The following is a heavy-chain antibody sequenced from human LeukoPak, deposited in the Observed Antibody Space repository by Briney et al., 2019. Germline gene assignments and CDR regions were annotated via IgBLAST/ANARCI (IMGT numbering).Heavy chain of an antibody. V-gene: IGHV1-69*17. CDR3: ARGSPSPSGPVDY. CDR2: IIPIFGIA. J-gene: IGHJ4*02. D-gene: IGHD6-19*01. CDR1: GGTFSSYA. Sequence: SVKVSCKASGGTFSSYAISWVRQAPGQGLEWMGGIIPIFGIANYAQKFQGRVTITADKSTSTAYMELSSLRSEDTAVYYCARGSPSPSGPVDYWGQGTLVTVSS.